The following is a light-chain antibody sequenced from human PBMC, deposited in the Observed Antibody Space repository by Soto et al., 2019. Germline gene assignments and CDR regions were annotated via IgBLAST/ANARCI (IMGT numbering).Light chain of an antibody. CDR1: SSNIGSTT. CDR3: AAWDDSLNGWV. Sequence: QSVLTQPPSASGTPGQRVTISCSGSSSNIGSTTVSWYQQLPGTAPKLLIYSNNQRPSGVPDRFSGSNSGTSASLAISGLQSEDEADYHCAAWDDSLNGWVFGGGTKLTVL. CDR2: SNN. V-gene: IGLV1-44*01. J-gene: IGLJ3*02.